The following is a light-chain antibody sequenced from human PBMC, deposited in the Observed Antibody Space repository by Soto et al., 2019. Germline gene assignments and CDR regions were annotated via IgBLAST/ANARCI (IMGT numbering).Light chain of an antibody. V-gene: IGKV3-15*01. CDR3: QQYNNWPLT. CDR1: QSVSSY. J-gene: IGKJ4*01. Sequence: EIVLTQSPGTLSLSPGERVALSCRTSQSVSSYLAWYQQKPGQAPRLLIYGASTRATGIPARFSGSGSGTEFTLTISSLQSEDFAVYYCQQYNNWPLTFGGGTKVDI. CDR2: GAS.